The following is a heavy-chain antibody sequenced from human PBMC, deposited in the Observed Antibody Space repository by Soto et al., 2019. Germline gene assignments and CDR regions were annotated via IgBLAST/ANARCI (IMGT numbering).Heavy chain of an antibody. J-gene: IGHJ4*02. CDR3: ARGHDILTGYYYLDY. D-gene: IGHD3-9*01. CDR1: GGSISSGGYY. CDR2: IYYSGST. Sequence: SSETLSLTCTVSGGSISSGGYYWSWIRQHPGKGLEWIGYIYYSGSTYYNPSLKSRVTISVDTSKNQFSLKLSSVTAADTAVYYCARGHDILTGYYYLDYWGQGTLVTVSS. V-gene: IGHV4-31*03.